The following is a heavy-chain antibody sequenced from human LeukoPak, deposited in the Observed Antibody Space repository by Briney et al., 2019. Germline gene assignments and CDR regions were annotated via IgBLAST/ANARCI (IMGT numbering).Heavy chain of an antibody. D-gene: IGHD4-17*01. V-gene: IGHV3-53*01. CDR1: GFTFGDFA. CDR2: IYSGGTT. CDR3: ARDPRTTGKSNYGMDV. J-gene: IGHJ6*02. Sequence: PGRSLRLSCTASGFTFGDFAMNWVRQPPGKGLEWVSIIYSGGTTYYADSVQGRFTISRDNSKNTVYLQMNSLRVEDTAVYYCARDPRTTGKSNYGMDVWGQGTTVTVSS.